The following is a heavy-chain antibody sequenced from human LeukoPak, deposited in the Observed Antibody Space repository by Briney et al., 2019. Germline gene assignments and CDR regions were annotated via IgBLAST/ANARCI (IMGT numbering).Heavy chain of an antibody. V-gene: IGHV6-1*01. D-gene: IGHD1-26*01. CDR1: GDSVSSNSAA. J-gene: IGHJ3*02. CDR3: ARVVMGANQAFDI. Sequence: SQTLSLTCAISGDSVSSNSAAWNWIRQSPSRGLEWLGRTYYRSKWYNEYAVSVKSRVTLNADTSKNQFSLQLNSVTPEDTAVYYCARVVMGANQAFDIWSQGTMVTVSS. CDR2: TYYRSKWYN.